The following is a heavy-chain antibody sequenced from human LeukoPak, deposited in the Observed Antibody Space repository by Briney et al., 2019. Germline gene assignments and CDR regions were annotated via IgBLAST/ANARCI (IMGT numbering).Heavy chain of an antibody. CDR3: ARDGSSSWYGDFDY. Sequence: GGSLRLSCAASGFTFSSYWMHWVRQAPGKGLVWVSRINSDGSSTSYADSVKGRFTISRDNAKNSLYLQMNSLRAEDTAVYYCARDGSSSWYGDFDYWGQGTLVTVSS. CDR1: GFTFSSYW. D-gene: IGHD6-13*01. V-gene: IGHV3-74*01. CDR2: INSDGSST. J-gene: IGHJ4*02.